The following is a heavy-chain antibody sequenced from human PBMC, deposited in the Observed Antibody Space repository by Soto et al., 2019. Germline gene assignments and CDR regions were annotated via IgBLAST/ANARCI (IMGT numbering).Heavy chain of an antibody. Sequence: SETLSLSCTFSGGSISSDYWSWIRQPPGKGLEWIGYIYYSGSTNYNHSLKSRVTISVDTSKNQFSLKLSSVTAADTAVYYCARDPRTTPRSGFDPWGQGTLVTVSS. J-gene: IGHJ5*02. CDR1: GGSISSDY. D-gene: IGHD2-2*01. CDR2: IYYSGST. V-gene: IGHV4-59*01. CDR3: ARDPRTTPRSGFDP.